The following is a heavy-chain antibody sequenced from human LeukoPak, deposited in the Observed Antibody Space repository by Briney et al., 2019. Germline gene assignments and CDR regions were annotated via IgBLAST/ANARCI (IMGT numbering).Heavy chain of an antibody. J-gene: IGHJ4*02. Sequence: GXXXXXXXQPPGKXLEWIGSIYHSGSTYYNPSLKSRVTISVDTSKNQFSLKLSSVTAADTAVYYCARSNYGYPDYWGQGTLVTVSS. CDR2: IYHSGST. CDR1: GXX. V-gene: IGHV4-38-2*01. CDR3: ARSNYGYPDY. D-gene: IGHD5-18*01.